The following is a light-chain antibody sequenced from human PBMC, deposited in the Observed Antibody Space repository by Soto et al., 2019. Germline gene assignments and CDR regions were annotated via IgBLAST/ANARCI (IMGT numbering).Light chain of an antibody. CDR1: NSDVGGYNY. V-gene: IGLV2-14*01. Sequence: QSVLTQPASVSGSPGQSITISCTGTNSDVGGYNYVSWYQQHPGKAPKLVIYDVSNRPSGVSNRFSGSKSGNTASLTISGLQAGDEADYSCSLYTSSGALGVCGTGTKVTGL. CDR3: SLYTSSGALGV. J-gene: IGLJ1*01. CDR2: DVS.